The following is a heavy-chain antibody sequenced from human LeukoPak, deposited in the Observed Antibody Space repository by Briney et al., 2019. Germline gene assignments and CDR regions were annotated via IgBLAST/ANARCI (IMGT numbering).Heavy chain of an antibody. CDR1: GFTFSTYW. Sequence: GGSLRLSCAASGFTFSTYWMSWVRQAPGKGLEWVANIKQDVSEKFYVDSVKGRFTISRDNAKNSLDLQMNSLRADDTAVYYCARGGGWGSFDYWGQGTLVTVSS. V-gene: IGHV3-7*03. CDR3: ARGGGWGSFDY. CDR2: IKQDVSEK. J-gene: IGHJ4*02. D-gene: IGHD7-27*01.